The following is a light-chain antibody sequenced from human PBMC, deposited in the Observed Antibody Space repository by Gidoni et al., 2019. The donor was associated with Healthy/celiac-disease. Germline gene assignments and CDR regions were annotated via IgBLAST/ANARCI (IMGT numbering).Light chain of an antibody. CDR2: EVS. V-gene: IGLV2-14*01. J-gene: IGLJ2*01. Sequence: QSALTQPASVSGAPGQSMTISCTGTSSDVGGYKYVSWYQQHPGKAPKFMIYEVSNRPSGVSNRFSGSKSGNTASLTISGLQAEDEADYYCSSYTSSSTDVVFGGGTKLTVL. CDR1: SSDVGGYKY. CDR3: SSYTSSSTDVV.